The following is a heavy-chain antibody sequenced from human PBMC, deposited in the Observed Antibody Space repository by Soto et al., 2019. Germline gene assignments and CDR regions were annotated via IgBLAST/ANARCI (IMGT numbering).Heavy chain of an antibody. V-gene: IGHV1-2*02. CDR3: ARDLIAAAGTGQIDY. Sequence: ASVKVSCKASGYTFTGYYMHWVRQAPGQGLEWMGWINPNSGGTNYAQKFQGRVTMTRDTSISTAYMELSRLRSDGTAVYYCARDLIAAAGTGQIDYWGQGTLVTVSS. D-gene: IGHD6-13*01. CDR1: GYTFTGYY. CDR2: INPNSGGT. J-gene: IGHJ4*02.